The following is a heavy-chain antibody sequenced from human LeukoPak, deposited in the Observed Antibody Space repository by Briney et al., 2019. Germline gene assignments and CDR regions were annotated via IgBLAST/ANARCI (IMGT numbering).Heavy chain of an antibody. J-gene: IGHJ4*02. V-gene: IGHV3-7*01. Sequence: GGSLRLSCAASGFSFTTNWMHWVRQTPGKRLEWVAELNEDGTVKYYVDSVKGRFTISRDNAMNSLYLQMNRLRAEDTGVYFCANVPRSTVSYWGRGTLVTVSS. CDR3: ANVPRSTVSY. D-gene: IGHD2-15*01. CDR1: GFSFTTNW. CDR2: LNEDGTVK.